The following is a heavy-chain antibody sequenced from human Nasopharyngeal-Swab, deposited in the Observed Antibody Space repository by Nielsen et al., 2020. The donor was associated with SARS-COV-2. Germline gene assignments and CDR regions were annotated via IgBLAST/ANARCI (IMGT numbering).Heavy chain of an antibody. J-gene: IGHJ3*02. CDR1: GGSISSSSCY. CDR3: ASLEYCSSTSCYRAYAFDI. V-gene: IGHV4-39*01. CDR2: IYYSGST. D-gene: IGHD2-2*01. Sequence: SETLSLTCTVSGGSISSSSCYWVWIRQPPGKGLEWIGSIYYSGSTYYNPSLKSRVTISVDTSKNQFSLKLSSVTAADTAVYYCASLEYCSSTSCYRAYAFDIWGQGTMVTVSS.